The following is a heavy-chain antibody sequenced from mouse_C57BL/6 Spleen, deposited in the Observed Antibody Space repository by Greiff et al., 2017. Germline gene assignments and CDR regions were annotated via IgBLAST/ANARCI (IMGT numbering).Heavy chain of an antibody. J-gene: IGHJ1*03. Sequence: EVKLVESGGGLVKPGGSLKLSCAASGFTFSSYAMSWVRQTPETRLEWVATISDGGSYTYYPDNVKGRFPISIDNAKNNLYLQMSPLKSEDTAMYYCARAEGYFDVGGTGTTVTVSS. CDR1: GFTFSSYA. CDR3: ARAEGYFDV. CDR2: ISDGGSYT. V-gene: IGHV5-4*03.